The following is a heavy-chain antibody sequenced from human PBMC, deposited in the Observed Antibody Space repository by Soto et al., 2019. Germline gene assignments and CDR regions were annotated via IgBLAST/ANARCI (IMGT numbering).Heavy chain of an antibody. V-gene: IGHV4-31*03. CDR1: GGSISSGGYY. D-gene: IGHD3-3*01. CDR3: ATRITVFGLLIPPFDP. Sequence: SETLSLTCTVSGGSISSGGYYWSWIRQHPGKGLEWIGYIYYSGSTYYNPSLKSRVTISVDTSKNQFSLRLSSVTAADTAIYYCATRITVFGLLIPPFDPWGQGTQVTVSS. CDR2: IYYSGST. J-gene: IGHJ5*02.